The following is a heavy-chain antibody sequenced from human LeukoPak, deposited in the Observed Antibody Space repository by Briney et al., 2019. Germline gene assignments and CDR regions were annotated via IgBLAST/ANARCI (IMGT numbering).Heavy chain of an antibody. D-gene: IGHD4-11*01. CDR1: GFTVSSNY. CDR2: IYSGGST. CDR3: ARADYPPAFDI. Sequence: GGSLRLSCAASGFTVSSNYMSWVRQAPGKGLEWVSVIYSGGSTYYADSVKGRFTISRDNSKNTLYLQMNSLRAEDTAVYYCARADYPPAFDIWGQGKMVTVSS. V-gene: IGHV3-66*01. J-gene: IGHJ3*02.